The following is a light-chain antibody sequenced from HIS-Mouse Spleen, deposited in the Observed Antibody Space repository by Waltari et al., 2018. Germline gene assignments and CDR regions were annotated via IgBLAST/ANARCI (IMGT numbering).Light chain of an antibody. V-gene: IGKV2-28*01. Sequence: DIVMTQSPLSLPVTPGEPASISCRSSQSLLHSNGYNYLDWYLQKPGQSPQLLIYVVSHRASGVPDRFSGSVSGTGFTLKISRVDAEDVGVYYCMQALQTPLTFGGGTKVEIK. CDR1: QSLLHSNGYNY. J-gene: IGKJ4*01. CDR3: MQALQTPLT. CDR2: VVS.